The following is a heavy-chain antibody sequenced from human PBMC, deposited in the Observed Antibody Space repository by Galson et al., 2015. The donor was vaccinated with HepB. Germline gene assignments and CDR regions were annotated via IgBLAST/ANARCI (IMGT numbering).Heavy chain of an antibody. CDR3: ARVSSYGPIYYYYMDV. D-gene: IGHD5-18*01. CDR1: GGTFSSYA. CDR2: IIPIFGTA. Sequence: SVKVSCKASGGTFSSYAISWVRQAPGQGLEWMGGIIPIFGTANYAQKFQGRVTITADESTSTAYMELSSLRSEDTAVYYCARVSSYGPIYYYYMDVWGKGTTVTVSS. J-gene: IGHJ6*03. V-gene: IGHV1-69*13.